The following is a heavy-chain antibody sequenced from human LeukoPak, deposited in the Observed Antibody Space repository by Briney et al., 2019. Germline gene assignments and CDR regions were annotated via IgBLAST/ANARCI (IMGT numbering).Heavy chain of an antibody. CDR1: GFTFDYYA. J-gene: IGHJ4*02. CDR3: AKDLHDYLGGSYRGYFDS. V-gene: IGHV3-43*02. Sequence: PGGSLRLSCATSGFTFDYYAMHWVRHIPGKAPEWVALISGDGGRTKYADSEKGRFTMSRDNNKKSLYLQMNNLRNEDTALYYCAKDLHDYLGGSYRGYFDSWGQGILVTVSS. D-gene: IGHD3-16*02. CDR2: ISGDGGRT.